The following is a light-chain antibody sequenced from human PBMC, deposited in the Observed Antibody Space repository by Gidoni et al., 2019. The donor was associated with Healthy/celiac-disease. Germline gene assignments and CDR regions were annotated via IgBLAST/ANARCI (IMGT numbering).Light chain of an antibody. CDR3: QQYYSTPFT. CDR2: WAS. CDR1: QSVLYSSNNKNY. J-gene: IGKJ3*01. Sequence: DLVMTQSPHSLAVSLGERATINCKSSQSVLYSSNNKNYLAWYQQKPGQPPKLLIYWASTRESGVPDRFSGSGSGTDFTLTISSLQAEDVAVYYCQQYYSTPFTFGPGTKVEIK. V-gene: IGKV4-1*01.